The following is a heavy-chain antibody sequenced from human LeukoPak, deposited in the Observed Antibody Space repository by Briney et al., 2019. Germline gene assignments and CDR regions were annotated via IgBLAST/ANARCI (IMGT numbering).Heavy chain of an antibody. V-gene: IGHV3-53*01. CDR2: IYGAGGT. CDR1: GLSVSNNY. J-gene: IGHJ4*02. Sequence: PGGSLRLSCAASGLSVSNNYMTWVRQAPGKGLEWVSAIYGAGGTYYADSVKGRFTISRDNSKNTLSLQMNSLRAEDTAVYYCARIVAAGPIDYWGQGTLVTVAS. CDR3: ARIVAAGPIDY. D-gene: IGHD6-13*01.